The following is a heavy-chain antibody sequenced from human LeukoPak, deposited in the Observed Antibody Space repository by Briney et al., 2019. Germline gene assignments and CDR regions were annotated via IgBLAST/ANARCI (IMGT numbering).Heavy chain of an antibody. D-gene: IGHD3-3*01. V-gene: IGHV3-21*01. Sequence: GGSLRLSCAASRFTFSSYSMNWVRQAPGKGLEWVSSISSSSSYIYYADSVKGRFTISRDNAKNSLYLQMNSLRAEDTAVYYCAKYYDFWSGYSPDAFDIWGQGTMVTVSS. CDR3: AKYYDFWSGYSPDAFDI. J-gene: IGHJ3*02. CDR2: ISSSSSYI. CDR1: RFTFSSYS.